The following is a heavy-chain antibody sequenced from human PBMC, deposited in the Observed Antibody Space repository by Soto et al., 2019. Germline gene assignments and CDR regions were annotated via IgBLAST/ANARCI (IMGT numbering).Heavy chain of an antibody. CDR1: GDSINSDKYY. Sequence: QLQESGPGLVKPSETLSLTCSVSGDSINSDKYYWGWIRQPPGKGLEWIGSIYYRGNTYYNPSPQNRVTISLDKSKSQFSLRLNSVTAADSAVYFCARLEGLATISYYFDFWGQGAQVTVSS. D-gene: IGHD3-9*01. J-gene: IGHJ4*02. CDR2: IYYRGNT. CDR3: ARLEGLATISYYFDF. V-gene: IGHV4-39*01.